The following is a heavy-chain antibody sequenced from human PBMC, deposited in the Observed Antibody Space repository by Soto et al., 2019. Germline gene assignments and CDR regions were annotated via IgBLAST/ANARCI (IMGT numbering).Heavy chain of an antibody. CDR2: ISGNNGNT. V-gene: IGHV1-18*01. CDR3: ARVTGELSIYGVSGY. J-gene: IGHJ4*02. CDR1: GYTFTSYG. Sequence: GASVKVSCKASGYTFTSYGISWVRQAPGQGLEWMGWISGNNGNTKYAQKLQGRVTMSTDTSTSTAYMELRSLRSDDTAVYYCARVTGELSIYGVSGYWGQGTLVAVSS. D-gene: IGHD3-16*02.